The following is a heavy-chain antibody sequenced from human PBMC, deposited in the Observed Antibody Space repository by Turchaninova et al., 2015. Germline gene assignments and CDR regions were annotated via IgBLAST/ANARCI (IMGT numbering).Heavy chain of an antibody. Sequence: QVQVVESGGGVVQPGRSLRLSCEASGFTFSAYAMHWVRKAPGQGREGGAIFTSDGINKHYADSVKGRFTISMDNSKNTLSLQMNSLRAEDTAVYYCASGGRSSWNYFDYWGQGTLVTVS. V-gene: IGHV3-30*04. D-gene: IGHD2-15*01. CDR2: FTSDGINK. J-gene: IGHJ4*02. CDR3: ASGGRSSWNYFDY. CDR1: GFTFSAYA.